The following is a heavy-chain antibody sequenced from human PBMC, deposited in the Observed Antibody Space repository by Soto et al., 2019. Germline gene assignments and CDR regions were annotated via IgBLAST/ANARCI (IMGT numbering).Heavy chain of an antibody. CDR2: IIPIPGTA. CDR1: GGTFGSYA. Sequence: QVQLVQSGAEVKKPGSSVKVSCKASGGTFGSYAISWVRQAPGQGLEWMGGIIPIPGTANYAQKFQGRVTIAADESMSTAYMALSSLRSEDTAVYYGARAQGSSTSLEIYYYYYYGMDVWGQGTTVTVSS. D-gene: IGHD2-2*01. CDR3: ARAQGSSTSLEIYYYYYYGMDV. V-gene: IGHV1-69*01. J-gene: IGHJ6*02.